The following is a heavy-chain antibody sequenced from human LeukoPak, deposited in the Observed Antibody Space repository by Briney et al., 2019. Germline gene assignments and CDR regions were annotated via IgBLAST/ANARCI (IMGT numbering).Heavy chain of an antibody. CDR2: IAANGDS. Sequence: GGSLRLSCAASGFAFYNYDMHWVRQTGKDLEWVTVIAANGDSYYAGSVKGRFTISRDNGNNALYLQMNSLRDGDTAVYYCARGYSYRFDYWGQGTLVTVSS. CDR1: GFAFYNYD. V-gene: IGHV3-13*01. D-gene: IGHD4-11*01. CDR3: ARGYSYRFDY. J-gene: IGHJ4*02.